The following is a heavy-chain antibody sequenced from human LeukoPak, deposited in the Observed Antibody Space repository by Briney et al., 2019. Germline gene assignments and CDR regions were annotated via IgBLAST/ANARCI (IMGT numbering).Heavy chain of an antibody. CDR1: GYTCTSYD. CDR3: ARVPREIASI. J-gene: IGHJ3*02. CDR2: MNPASGNT. D-gene: IGHD3-16*02. Sequence: GASVKVSCKASGYTCTSYDINWVRQATGQGLEWMGYMNPASGNTGYAQKFQGRVTMTMDTSISTAYMELSSLRSEDTAVYYCARVPREIASIWGQGTMVTVSS. V-gene: IGHV1-8*01.